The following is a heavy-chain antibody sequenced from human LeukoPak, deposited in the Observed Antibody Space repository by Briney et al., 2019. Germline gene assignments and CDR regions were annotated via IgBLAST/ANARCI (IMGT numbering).Heavy chain of an antibody. CDR3: AREHGDYGNY. Sequence: PGRSLRLSCAASGFTFSSYAMHWVRQAPGKGLEWVAVISYDGSNKYYADSVKGRFTISRDNSKNTLYLQMNSLRAEDTAGYYCAREHGDYGNYWGQGTLVTVSS. J-gene: IGHJ4*02. CDR2: ISYDGSNK. V-gene: IGHV3-30*04. CDR1: GFTFSSYA. D-gene: IGHD4-17*01.